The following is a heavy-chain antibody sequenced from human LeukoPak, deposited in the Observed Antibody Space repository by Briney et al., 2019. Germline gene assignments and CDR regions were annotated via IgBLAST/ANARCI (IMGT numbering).Heavy chain of an antibody. J-gene: IGHJ4*02. CDR1: GVSVSSYY. CDR3: ARDYDFWSGYWPH. D-gene: IGHD3-3*01. V-gene: IGHV4-4*07. CDR2: IDTSGST. Sequence: SETLSLTCTVSGVSVSSYYWIWIRQPAGRGLEWIGRIDTSGSTNYNPSLKSRVTMSVDTSKNQFSLKLSSVTAADTAVYYCARDYDFWSGYWPHWGQGTLVTVSS.